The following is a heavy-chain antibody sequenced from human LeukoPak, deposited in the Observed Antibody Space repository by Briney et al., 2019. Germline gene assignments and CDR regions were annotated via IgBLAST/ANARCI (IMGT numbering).Heavy chain of an antibody. V-gene: IGHV4-59*01. CDR2: IFYSGST. CDR1: GGSISSYY. Sequence: KPSESLSLTCTVSGGSISSYYWSWIRQPPGKGLEWIGYIFYSGSTNYNPSLKSRITISVDTPKNQSSLRLSSATAADPAVYYCARDNGLFYLYYWGQGTLVTVSP. D-gene: IGHD6-19*01. J-gene: IGHJ4*02. CDR3: ARDNGLFYLYY.